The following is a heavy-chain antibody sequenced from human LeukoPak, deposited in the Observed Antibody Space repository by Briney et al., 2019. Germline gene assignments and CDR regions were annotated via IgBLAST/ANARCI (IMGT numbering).Heavy chain of an antibody. CDR3: AVISVRKGQLGSYDFDY. D-gene: IGHD1-26*01. CDR2: ISWDGGST. V-gene: IGHV3-43D*03. J-gene: IGHJ4*02. Sequence: PGGSLRLSCAASGFTFSSYAMHWVRQAPGKGLEWVSLISWDGGSTYYADSVKGRFTISRDNSKNSLYLQMNSLRAEDTALYYCAVISVRKGQLGSYDFDYWGQGTLVTVSS. CDR1: GFTFSSYA.